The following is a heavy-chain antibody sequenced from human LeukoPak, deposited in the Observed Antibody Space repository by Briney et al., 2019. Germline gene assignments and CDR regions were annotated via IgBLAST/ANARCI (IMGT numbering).Heavy chain of an antibody. V-gene: IGHV4-61*05. CDR3: ARGGAARLHFQN. J-gene: IGHJ1*01. CDR1: GGSISSSSYY. CDR2: IYHSGST. D-gene: IGHD6-6*01. Sequence: SETLSLTCTVSGGSISSSSYYWDWIRQPPGKGLEWIGYIYHSGSTNYSPSLQSRVTISVDTSKNQFSLNLNSVTAADTAVYYCARGGAARLHFQNWGQGTLVTVSS.